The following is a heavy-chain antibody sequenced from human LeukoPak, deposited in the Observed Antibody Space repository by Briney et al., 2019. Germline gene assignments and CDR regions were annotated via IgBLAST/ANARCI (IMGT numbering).Heavy chain of an antibody. D-gene: IGHD3-10*01. CDR3: ARVPLFGWAPYYYYYYMDV. CDR1: GGSISSSNW. Sequence: SETLSLTCTVSGGSISSSNWWSWLRQPPGKGLEWIGEIYHSGSTNYNPSLKSQVTISVDKSKNQFSLKLRSVTAADTAVYYCARVPLFGWAPYYYYYYMDVWGKGTTVTVSS. CDR2: IYHSGST. J-gene: IGHJ6*03. V-gene: IGHV4-4*02.